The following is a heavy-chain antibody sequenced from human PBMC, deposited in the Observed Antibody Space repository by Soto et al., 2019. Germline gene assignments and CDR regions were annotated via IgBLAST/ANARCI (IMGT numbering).Heavy chain of an antibody. D-gene: IGHD6-13*01. V-gene: IGHV1-18*04. Sequence: QVQLVQSGAEVKKPGASVKVSCKASGYTFTSYGISWVRQAPGQGLEWMGWISAYNGNTNYAQKLQGRVTMTTDTSTSQAYMELRSLRSDDTAVYYCARDRSAAARRWGYYYYGMDVWAQGPTVTVSS. CDR3: ARDRSAAARRWGYYYYGMDV. CDR1: GYTFTSYG. J-gene: IGHJ6*01. CDR2: ISAYNGNT.